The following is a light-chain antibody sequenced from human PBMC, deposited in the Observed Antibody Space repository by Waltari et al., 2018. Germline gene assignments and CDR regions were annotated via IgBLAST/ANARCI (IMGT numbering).Light chain of an antibody. J-gene: IGKJ2*01. CDR1: QDIRNS. Sequence: IQMTQSPSSLSASVGHRVTITCRASQDIRNSLAWYQQKPGAAPKLLLYAASRLLSGVPSRFSGSGSGTDYTLTISSLQPEDFATYYCQQYYSTPYTFGQGTKLEI. CDR3: QQYYSTPYT. CDR2: AAS. V-gene: IGKV1-NL1*01.